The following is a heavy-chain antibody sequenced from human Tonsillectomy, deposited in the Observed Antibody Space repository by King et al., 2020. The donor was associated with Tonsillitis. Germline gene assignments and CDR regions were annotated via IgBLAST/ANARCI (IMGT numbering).Heavy chain of an antibody. CDR1: GGSISSYY. V-gene: IGHV4-59*01. CDR2: IFYSGST. Sequence: VQLQESGPGLVKPSETLSLTCTVSGGSISSYYWSWIRQPPGKGLEWIGYIFYSGSTNYNPSLKSRVTISVDTSKNQFSMKLSSVTAADTAVYYCDRRLSGYDTPFDYWGQGTLVTVSS. CDR3: DRRLSGYDTPFDY. J-gene: IGHJ4*02. D-gene: IGHD5-12*01.